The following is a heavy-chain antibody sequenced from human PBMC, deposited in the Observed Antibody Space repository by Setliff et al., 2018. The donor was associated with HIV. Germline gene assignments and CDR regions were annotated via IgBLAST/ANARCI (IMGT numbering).Heavy chain of an antibody. CDR3: ARVYGSGSDGWFDP. V-gene: IGHV1-69*05. J-gene: IGHJ5*02. D-gene: IGHD3-10*01. CDR2: IIPIFGTA. CDR1: GGTFSSYA. Sequence: SVKVSCKASGGTFSSYAISWVRQAPGQGLEWMGGIIPIFGTANYAQKFQGRVTITTDESTSTAYMELSSLRSEDTAVYYCARVYGSGSDGWFDPWGQGTLVTVSS.